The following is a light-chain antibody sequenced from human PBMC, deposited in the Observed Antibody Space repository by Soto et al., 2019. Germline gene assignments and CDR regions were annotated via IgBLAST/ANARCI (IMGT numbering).Light chain of an antibody. CDR3: QQYTDHPT. V-gene: IGKV1-16*01. Sequence: DIQMTQSPSSLSAAIVDWVTITFSGGRGIRNFLSWFQQKPGKTRKSPIYAAYSLQSGVPKRLSGSGSETDFNLSSSSLQNEDFGTYFCQQYTDHPTFGQGTRLEIK. CDR1: RGIRNF. J-gene: IGKJ5*01. CDR2: AAY.